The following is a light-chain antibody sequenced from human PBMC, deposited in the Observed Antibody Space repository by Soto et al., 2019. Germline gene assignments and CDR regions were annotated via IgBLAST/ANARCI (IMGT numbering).Light chain of an antibody. J-gene: IGKJ1*01. Sequence: VLTQSPGTLSLSPGERATLSCMASQTVSSNLAWYQHKPGQAPRLLIYGASTRATDFPARFSGSGSGTEFTLTISSLQSEDIAVYYCQQYITWPRTFGQGTKVDIK. CDR3: QQYITWPRT. V-gene: IGKV3-15*01. CDR2: GAS. CDR1: QTVSSN.